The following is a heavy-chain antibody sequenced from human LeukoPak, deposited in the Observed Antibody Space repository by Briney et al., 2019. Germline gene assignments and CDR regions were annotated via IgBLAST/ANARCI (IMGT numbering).Heavy chain of an antibody. J-gene: IGHJ4*02. CDR1: GGSISSSSYY. D-gene: IGHD5-24*01. CDR2: IYYSGST. CDR3: ARGDGRSIYYFDY. V-gene: IGHV4-39*01. Sequence: SSETLSLTCTVSGGSISSSSYYWGWIRQPPGKGLEWIGSIYYSGSTYYNPSLKSRVTISVDTSKNQFSLKLSSVTAADTAVYYCARGDGRSIYYFDYWGQGTLVTVSS.